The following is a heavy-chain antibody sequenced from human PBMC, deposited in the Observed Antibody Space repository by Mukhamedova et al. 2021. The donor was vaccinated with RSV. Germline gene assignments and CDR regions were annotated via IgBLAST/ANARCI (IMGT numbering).Heavy chain of an antibody. CDR3: AKQGGWFDP. Sequence: VSGISGRGVSTYYADSLNGRFTISRDNSKNTLHLQMSSLIAEDTAVYYCAKQGGWFDPWGQGTLVTVSS. D-gene: IGHD3-16*01. CDR2: ISGRGVST. V-gene: IGHV3-23*01. J-gene: IGHJ5*02.